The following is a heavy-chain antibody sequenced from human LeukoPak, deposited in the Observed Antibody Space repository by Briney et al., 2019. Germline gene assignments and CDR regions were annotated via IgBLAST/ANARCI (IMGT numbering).Heavy chain of an antibody. CDR2: MNPSGGST. J-gene: IGHJ6*01. CDR1: GYTLTSYY. D-gene: IGHD2-2*01. CDR3: ASSYCSSTSCHDYYYYGRDV. Sequence: ASVKVSCKASGYTLTSYYMHWVRQAPRQGLEWMGIMNPSGGSTSYAQKFQGRLTMTRDTSTSTVYMELSSLRSEDRAVYYCASSYCSSTSCHDYYYYGRDVWGQGTGDTVSS. V-gene: IGHV1-46*01.